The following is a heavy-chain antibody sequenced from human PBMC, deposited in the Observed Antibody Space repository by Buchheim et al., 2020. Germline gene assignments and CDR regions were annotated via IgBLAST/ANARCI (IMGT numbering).Heavy chain of an antibody. CDR2: INPSGGST. CDR3: ARDFVGGRITGSPQDHYYGMDV. J-gene: IGHJ6*02. CDR1: GYTFTSYY. D-gene: IGHD1-20*01. Sequence: QVQLVQSGAEVKKPGASVKVSCKASGYTFTSYYMHWVRQAPGQGLEWMGIINPSGGSTSYAQKFQGRVTMTRDTSTSTVYMELSSLRSEDTAMYYCARDFVGGRITGSPQDHYYGMDVWGQGTT. V-gene: IGHV1-46*01.